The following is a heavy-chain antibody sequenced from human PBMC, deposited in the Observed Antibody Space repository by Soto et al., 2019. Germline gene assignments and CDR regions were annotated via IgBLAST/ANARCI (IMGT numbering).Heavy chain of an antibody. V-gene: IGHV6-1*01. D-gene: IGHD1-7*01. CDR3: AGTTSHHWLYMDV. Sequence: QVQLQESGPGLVKPSQTLSLTCVISGDSVSSNSAAWHWIRLSPSRGLEWLARTYYRSRWYNDYAVSVRSRITVNPATSKTQSSLQLASVTPEDTAVYYCAGTTSHHWLYMDVWGKGATVTVSS. CDR1: GDSVSSNSAA. J-gene: IGHJ6*03. CDR2: TYYRSRWYN.